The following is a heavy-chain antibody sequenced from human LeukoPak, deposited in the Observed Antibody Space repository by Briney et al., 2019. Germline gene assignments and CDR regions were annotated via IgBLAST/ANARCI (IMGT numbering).Heavy chain of an antibody. Sequence: GGSLRLSCAASGFTVSSNYMNWVRQAPGKGLEWVSVIYGGGNIYYADSVKGRFTISRDNAKNSLYLQMYSLRAEDTAVYYCARAPIVGATSSAFDIWGQGTMVTVSS. CDR3: ARAPIVGATSSAFDI. CDR1: GFTVSSNY. V-gene: IGHV3-53*01. D-gene: IGHD1-26*01. CDR2: IYGGGNI. J-gene: IGHJ3*02.